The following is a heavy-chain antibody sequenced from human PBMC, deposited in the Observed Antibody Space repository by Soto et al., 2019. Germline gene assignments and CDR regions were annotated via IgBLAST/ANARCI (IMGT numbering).Heavy chain of an antibody. Sequence: QVQLVQSGAEVKKPGSSVKVSCKASGGTFSSYAISWVRQAPGQGLEWMGGIIPIFGTANYAQKFQGRVTITADESTRTAYMELSSLRSEDTAVYYCASGGIPSGGPFYDLYKDYWGQGTLVTVSS. CDR2: IIPIFGTA. J-gene: IGHJ4*02. CDR1: GGTFSSYA. V-gene: IGHV1-69*01. CDR3: ASGGIPSGGPFYDLYKDY. D-gene: IGHD3-3*01.